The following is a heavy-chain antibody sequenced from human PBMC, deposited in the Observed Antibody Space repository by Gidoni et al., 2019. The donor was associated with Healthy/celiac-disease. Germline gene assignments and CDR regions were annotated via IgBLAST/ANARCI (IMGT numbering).Heavy chain of an antibody. CDR2: IRSKANSYAT. D-gene: IGHD2-15*01. Sequence: EVQLVESGGGLVQPGGSLKLSCAASGFTFSVSALHWVRPASGKGLEWVGRIRSKANSYATAYAASVKGRFTISRDDSKNTAYLQMNSLKAEDTAVYYCTRPVYCSGGSCYSEIWGQGTLVTVSS. J-gene: IGHJ4*02. CDR1: GFTFSVSA. V-gene: IGHV3-73*01. CDR3: TRPVYCSGGSCYSEI.